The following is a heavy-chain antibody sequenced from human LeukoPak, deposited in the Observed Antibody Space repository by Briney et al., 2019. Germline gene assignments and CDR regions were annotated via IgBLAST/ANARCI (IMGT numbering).Heavy chain of an antibody. V-gene: IGHV1-2*02. Sequence: ASVKVSCKASGYTFTGYYMHWVRQAPGQGLEWMGWINPNSGGTNYAQKFQGRVTMTRDTSINTAYMELSRLRSDDTAMYYCAREGAPRITGTTNPFDPWGQGTLVTVSS. CDR1: GYTFTGYY. CDR2: INPNSGGT. CDR3: AREGAPRITGTTNPFDP. D-gene: IGHD1-7*01. J-gene: IGHJ5*02.